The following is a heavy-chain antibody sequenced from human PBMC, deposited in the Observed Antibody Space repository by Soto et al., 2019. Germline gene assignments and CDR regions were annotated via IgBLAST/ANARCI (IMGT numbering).Heavy chain of an antibody. V-gene: IGHV1-3*01. Sequence: QVQLVQSGAEVKKPGASVKVSCKASGYTFTSYAMHWVRQAPGQRLEWMGWINAGNGNTKYSQKFQGRVTITRDTSASTAYMELSSLRSEDTAVYYCARVSDYYDSSGYYSPDDAFDIWGQGTMLTVSS. CDR1: GYTFTSYA. D-gene: IGHD3-22*01. J-gene: IGHJ3*02. CDR2: INAGNGNT. CDR3: ARVSDYYDSSGYYSPDDAFDI.